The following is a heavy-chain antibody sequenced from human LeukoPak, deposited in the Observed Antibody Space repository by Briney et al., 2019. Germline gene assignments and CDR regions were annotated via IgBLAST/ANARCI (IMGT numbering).Heavy chain of an antibody. Sequence: SETLSLTCTVSGDSISNHNYFWGWIRQTPGMGLEWIANIHYIGSTYYNPSLKSRVTISLDKSKNQFSLKVNSVTAADTAVYYCAKTVPYSSGWRATFDHWGQGTLVTVSS. D-gene: IGHD6-19*01. CDR2: IHYIGST. V-gene: IGHV4-39*01. CDR1: GDSISNHNYF. CDR3: AKTVPYSSGWRATFDH. J-gene: IGHJ4*02.